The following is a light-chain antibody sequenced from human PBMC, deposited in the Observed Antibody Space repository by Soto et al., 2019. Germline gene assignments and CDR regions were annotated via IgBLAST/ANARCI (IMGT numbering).Light chain of an antibody. CDR2: DAS. J-gene: IGKJ5*01. CDR3: QQRSNWPIT. Sequence: EIALTQSPATLSFSPGERATLSCRASQSVSSYLAWYQQKPGQAPRLLIYDASNRATGIPARFRGSGSGTDFTLTISNLEPEDFAVYYCQQRSNWPITFGQGTRLEIK. CDR1: QSVSSY. V-gene: IGKV3-11*01.